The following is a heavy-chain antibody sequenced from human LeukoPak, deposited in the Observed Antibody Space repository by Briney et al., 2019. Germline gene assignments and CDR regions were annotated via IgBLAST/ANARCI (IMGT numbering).Heavy chain of an antibody. CDR2: IILIFGTA. D-gene: IGHD4-17*01. CDR3: ARGLTVTDYYYYGMDV. J-gene: IGHJ6*02. CDR1: GGTFSSYA. Sequence: SVKVSCKASGGTFSSYAISWVRQAPGQGLEWMGGIILIFGTANYAQKFQGRVTITADESTSTAYMELSSLRSEDTAVYYCARGLTVTDYYYYGMDVWGQGTTVTVSS. V-gene: IGHV1-69*13.